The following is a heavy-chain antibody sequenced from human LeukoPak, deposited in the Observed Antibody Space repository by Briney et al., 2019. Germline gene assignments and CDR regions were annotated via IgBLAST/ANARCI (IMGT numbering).Heavy chain of an antibody. D-gene: IGHD6-25*01. CDR3: ARDTNWQRDY. V-gene: IGHV1-18*01. Sequence: GASVKVSCKASGYTFTSFGIAWVRQAPGQGLEWVGWISTSSDQRRYAHMLQDRVTMTTDTSTSTAYMELRSLRSDDAGVYCCARDTNWQRDYWGQGTLVTVSS. CDR1: GYTFTSFG. J-gene: IGHJ4*02. CDR2: ISTSSDQR.